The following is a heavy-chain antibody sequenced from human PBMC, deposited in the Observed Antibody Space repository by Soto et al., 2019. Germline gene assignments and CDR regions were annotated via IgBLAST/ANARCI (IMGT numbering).Heavy chain of an antibody. CDR3: ARGFSSSWPLAFDY. V-gene: IGHV4-30-4*01. J-gene: IGHJ4*02. CDR1: GGSISSGDYY. CDR2: IYYSGST. Sequence: SETLSLTCTVSGGSISSGDYYWSWIRQPPGKGLEWIGYIYYSGSTYYNPSLKSRVTISVDTSKNQFSLKLSSVTSADTAVYYCARGFSSSWPLAFDYWVQGTLVTVSS. D-gene: IGHD6-13*01.